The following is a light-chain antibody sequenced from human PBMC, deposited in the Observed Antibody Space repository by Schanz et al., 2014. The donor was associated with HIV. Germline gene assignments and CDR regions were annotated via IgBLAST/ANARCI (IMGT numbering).Light chain of an antibody. V-gene: IGLV2-14*02. Sequence: QSALTQPASVSGSPGQSITISCTGTRNDVGTYNLVSWYQQHPGKAPQLMIYEVTKRPSGVSDRFSGSKSGNTASLTVSGLQAEDEADYYCSSYAGSNNVIFGGGTKVTVL. CDR1: RNDVGTYNL. CDR2: EVT. CDR3: SSYAGSNNVI. J-gene: IGLJ2*01.